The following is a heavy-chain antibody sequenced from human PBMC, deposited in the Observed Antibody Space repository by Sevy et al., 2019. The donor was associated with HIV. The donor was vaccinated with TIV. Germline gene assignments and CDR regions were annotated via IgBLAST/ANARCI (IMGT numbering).Heavy chain of an antibody. CDR1: GGSISSNY. CDR3: ARSESYATTLDL. D-gene: IGHD2-15*01. CDR2: KHYSGST. J-gene: IGHJ2*01. Sequence: SETLSLTCTVSGGSISSNYWSWIRQPPGKGLEWIGSKHYSGSTNYNPSLKSRVTISIDTSNNQFSLKLNSVTAADTAVYYCARSESYATTLDLWGRGTLVTVSS. V-gene: IGHV4-59*01.